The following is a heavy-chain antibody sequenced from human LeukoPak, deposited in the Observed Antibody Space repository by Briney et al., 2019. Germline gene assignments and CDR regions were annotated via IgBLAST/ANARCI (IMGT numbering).Heavy chain of an antibody. CDR2: ISYDGSNK. J-gene: IGHJ4*02. V-gene: IGHV3-30-3*01. CDR3: ARENYARDGYNYPFDY. D-gene: IGHD5-24*01. Sequence: GESLRLSCAASGFTFSSYAMHWVRQAPGKGLEWVAVISYDGSNKYYADSVKGRFTISRDNSKNTLYLQMNSLRAEDTAVYYCARENYARDGYNYPFDYWGQGTLVTVSS. CDR1: GFTFSSYA.